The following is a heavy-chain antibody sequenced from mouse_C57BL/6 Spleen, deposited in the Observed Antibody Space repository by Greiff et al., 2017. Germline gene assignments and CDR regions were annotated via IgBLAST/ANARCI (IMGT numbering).Heavy chain of an antibody. V-gene: IGHV1-64*01. D-gene: IGHD2-2*01. Sequence: QVHVKQPGAELVKPGASVKLSCKASGYTFTSYWMHWVKQRPGQGLEWIGMIHPNSGSTNYNEKFKSKATLTVDKSSSTAYMQLSSLTSEDSAVYYCANLLWLRRGGFDYWGQGTTLTVSS. CDR1: GYTFTSYW. CDR2: IHPNSGST. CDR3: ANLLWLRRGGFDY. J-gene: IGHJ2*01.